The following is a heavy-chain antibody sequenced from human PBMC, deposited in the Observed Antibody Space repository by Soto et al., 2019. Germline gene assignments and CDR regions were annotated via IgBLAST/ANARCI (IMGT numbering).Heavy chain of an antibody. CDR3: APYYYDSSGYWIDAFDI. D-gene: IGHD3-22*01. CDR2: IIPIFGTA. J-gene: IGHJ3*02. CDR1: GGTFSSYA. Sequence: GASVKVSCKASGGTFSSYAISWVRQAPGQGLEWMGGIIPIFGTANYAQKFQGRVTITADESTSTAYMELSSLRSEDTAVYYCAPYYYDSSGYWIDAFDIWGQGTMVTVSS. V-gene: IGHV1-69*13.